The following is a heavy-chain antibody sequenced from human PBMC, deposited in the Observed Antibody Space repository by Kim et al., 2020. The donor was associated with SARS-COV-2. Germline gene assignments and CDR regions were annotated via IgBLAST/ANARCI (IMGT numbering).Heavy chain of an antibody. CDR2: IYYSGST. V-gene: IGHV4-59*08. J-gene: IGHJ4*02. Sequence: SETLSLTCTVSGGSISSYYWSWIRQPPGKGLEWIGYIYYSGSTNYNPSLKSRVTISVDTSKNQFSLKLSSVTAADTAVYYCARQRSVIGQWLVPYYFDYWGQGTLVTVSS. CDR3: ARQRSVIGQWLVPYYFDY. CDR1: GGSISSYY. D-gene: IGHD6-19*01.